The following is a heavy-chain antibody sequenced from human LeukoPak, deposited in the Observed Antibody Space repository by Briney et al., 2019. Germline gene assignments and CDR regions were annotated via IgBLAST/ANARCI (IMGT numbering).Heavy chain of an antibody. J-gene: IGHJ4*02. CDR2: IDPSDSYT. V-gene: IGHV5-10-1*01. Sequence: GESLQISCKGSAYSFTSYWISWVRQMPGKGLEWMGRIDPSDSYTNYSPSFQGHVTLSADKSISTAYLQWSSLKASDTAMYYCARRCSSNSCPFDYWGQGTLVTVSS. CDR1: AYSFTSYW. D-gene: IGHD2-2*01. CDR3: ARRCSSNSCPFDY.